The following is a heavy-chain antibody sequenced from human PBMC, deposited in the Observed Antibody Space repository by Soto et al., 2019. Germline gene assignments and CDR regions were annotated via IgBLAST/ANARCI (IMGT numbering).Heavy chain of an antibody. CDR3: ARTQGVYSCGYFDY. CDR2: ISTSSTYR. CDR1: AFTFSNYY. D-gene: IGHD6-19*01. V-gene: IGHV3-11*05. Sequence: QVQLVESGGGLVNPGGSLRLSCAASAFTFSNYYMSWIRQAPGKGLEWVSYISTSSTYRNYADSVKGRLTISRDNAKNSLYLQTNSLRAEDTAIYYCARTQGVYSCGYFDYWGQGTLVTVSS. J-gene: IGHJ4*02.